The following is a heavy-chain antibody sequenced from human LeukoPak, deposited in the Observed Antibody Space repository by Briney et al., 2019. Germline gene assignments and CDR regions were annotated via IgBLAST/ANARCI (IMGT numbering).Heavy chain of an antibody. CDR3: ATSFPPTYYFDY. CDR1: GGSFSGYY. J-gene: IGHJ4*02. Sequence: SETLSLTCAVYGGSFSGYYWSWIRQPPGKGLEWIGEINHSGSTNYNPSLKSRVTISVDTSKNQFSLKLSSVTAADTAVYYCATSFPPTYYFDYWGQGTQVTVSS. D-gene: IGHD1-26*01. V-gene: IGHV4-34*01. CDR2: INHSGST.